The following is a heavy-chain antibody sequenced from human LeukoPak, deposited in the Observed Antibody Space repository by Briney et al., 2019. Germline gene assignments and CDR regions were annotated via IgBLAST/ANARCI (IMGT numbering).Heavy chain of an antibody. Sequence: PSETLSLTCAVYGGSFSGYYWSWIRQPPGKGLEWIGEINHSGSTSYNPSLKSRVTISVDTSKNQFSLKLSSVTAADTAVYYCARHREYDYVWGSYRGTKNWFDPWGQGTLVTVSS. CDR1: GGSFSGYY. CDR2: INHSGST. J-gene: IGHJ5*02. CDR3: ARHREYDYVWGSYRGTKNWFDP. D-gene: IGHD3-16*02. V-gene: IGHV4-34*01.